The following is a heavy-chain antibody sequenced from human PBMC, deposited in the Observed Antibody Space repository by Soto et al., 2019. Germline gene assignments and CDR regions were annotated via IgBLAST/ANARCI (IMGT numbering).Heavy chain of an antibody. CDR3: ARDQGVASAGITWFDP. V-gene: IGHV4-34*01. J-gene: IGHJ5*02. Sequence: PSETLSLTCAVYGGSFSGYNWSWIRKPPGKGREWIGDITNSGSTNYNPSLKSRVTMSVDPSKNQFSRRLMPLTAADTAVSYCARDQGVASAGITWFDPWGQGSLVTVSS. D-gene: IGHD6-13*01. CDR1: GGSFSGYN. CDR2: ITNSGST.